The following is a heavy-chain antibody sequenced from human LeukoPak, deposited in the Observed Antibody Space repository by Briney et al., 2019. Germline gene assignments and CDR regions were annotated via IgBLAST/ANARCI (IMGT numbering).Heavy chain of an antibody. CDR1: GGSISSSSYY. V-gene: IGHV4-39*01. J-gene: IGHJ4*02. CDR2: IYYSGST. Sequence: SETLSLTCTVSGGSISSSSYYWGWIRQPPGKGLEWIGSIYYSGSTYYNPSLKSRVTISVDTSKNQFFLKLSSVTAADTAVYYCARGGGLLFGFDYWGQGTLVTVSS. CDR3: ARGGGLLFGFDY. D-gene: IGHD1-26*01.